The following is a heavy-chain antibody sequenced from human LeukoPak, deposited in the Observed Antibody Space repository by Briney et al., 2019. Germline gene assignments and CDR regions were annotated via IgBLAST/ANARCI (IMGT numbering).Heavy chain of an antibody. CDR2: IYHSGST. CDR1: GGSISSGGYS. V-gene: IGHV4-30-2*01. CDR3: VRDWDMGSGA. J-gene: IGHJ5*02. D-gene: IGHD6-19*01. Sequence: PSQTLSLTCAVSGGSISSGGYSWSWIRQPPGKGLEWIGYIYHSGSTYYKPSLKSRATISVDRSKNQFTLKLSAVTAADTAVEYCVRDWDMGSGAWGQGTLVTVSS.